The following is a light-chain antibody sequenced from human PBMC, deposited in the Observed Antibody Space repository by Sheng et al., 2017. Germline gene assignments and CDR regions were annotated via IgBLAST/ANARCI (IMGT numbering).Light chain of an antibody. J-gene: IGKJ3*01. CDR2: DAT. Sequence: EVVLTQSPATLSLSPGERATLSCRASQSIGNYLAWYQQKDGQPPRVLIYDATNRATGIPPRFSGSGSGTDFTLTISSLQPEDVATYYCQKYNSAPFTFGPGTKVDIK. CDR1: QSIGNY. V-gene: IGKV3-11*01. CDR3: QKYNSAPFT.